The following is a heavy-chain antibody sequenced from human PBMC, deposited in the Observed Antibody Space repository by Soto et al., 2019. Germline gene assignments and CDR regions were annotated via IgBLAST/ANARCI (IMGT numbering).Heavy chain of an antibody. J-gene: IGHJ5*02. CDR1: GGSISSSNYY. Sequence: PSETLSLTCVVSGGSISSSNYYWAWIRQPPGKSLEWLGNAYYNGNTYFSPSLNSRLTMSVDTSKNQFSLKLNSVTAADSAVYYCERKESAKKLDLWGQGTLVTVSS. CDR2: AYYNGNT. CDR3: ERKESAKKLDL. V-gene: IGHV4-39*01.